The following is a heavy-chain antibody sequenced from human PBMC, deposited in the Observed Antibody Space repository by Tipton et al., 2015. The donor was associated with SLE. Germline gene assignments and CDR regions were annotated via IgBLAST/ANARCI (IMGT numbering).Heavy chain of an antibody. V-gene: IGHV1-69*01. CDR3: AGGSDSSGYVDF. Sequence: QSGAEVKKPGSSVKVSCKASGGTFSSYAISWVRQAPGQGLEWMGGIIPIFGTANNAQKFQARVTITADEATSTAYMDLSILRSEVTAVYYCAGGSDSSGYVDFWGQPTLLTFSS. CDR2: IIPIFGTA. D-gene: IGHD6-19*01. J-gene: IGHJ4*02. CDR1: GGTFSSYA.